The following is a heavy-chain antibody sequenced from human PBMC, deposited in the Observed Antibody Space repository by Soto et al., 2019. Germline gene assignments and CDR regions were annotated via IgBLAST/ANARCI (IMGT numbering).Heavy chain of an antibody. J-gene: IGHJ4*02. Sequence: SETLSLTCSVPGDAISNYYWSWLRQTPGKGLEWIGCVHDSGSTDYNPSFKGRVSMSLQTSKSQFSLNLRSVTAADTATYFCARGTRALITSFFAYWGQGLPVTVSS. CDR1: GDAISNYY. CDR2: VHDSGST. D-gene: IGHD1-20*01. CDR3: ARGTRALITSFFAY. V-gene: IGHV4-59*01.